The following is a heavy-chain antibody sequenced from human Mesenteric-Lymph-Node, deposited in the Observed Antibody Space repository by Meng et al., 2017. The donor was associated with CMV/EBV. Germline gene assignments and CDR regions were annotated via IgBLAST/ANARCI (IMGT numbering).Heavy chain of an antibody. CDR1: GGTFSSYA. J-gene: IGHJ6*02. Sequence: SVKVSCKASGGTFSSYAISWVRQAPGQGLEWMGGIIPILGIANYAQKFQGRVTITADKSTSTAYMELSSLRSEDTAVYYCARDKWVLPAPVGYYYYGMDVWGQGTTVTVSS. CDR2: IIPILGIA. CDR3: ARDKWVLPAPVGYYYYGMDV. V-gene: IGHV1-69*10. D-gene: IGHD1-26*01.